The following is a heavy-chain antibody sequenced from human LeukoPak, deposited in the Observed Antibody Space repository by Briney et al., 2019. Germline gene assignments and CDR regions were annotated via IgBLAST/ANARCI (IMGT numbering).Heavy chain of an antibody. CDR1: GFTFSTYG. V-gene: IGHV3-30*03. J-gene: IGHJ3*02. CDR3: ARDGPTMTTVTTGAFDI. Sequence: GGSLRLSCEASGFTFSTYGMHWVRQAPGKGLEWVAGISNGGSYKYYADSVKGRFTISRDNSKNTLYLQMNSLRAEDTAVYYCARDGPTMTTVTTGAFDIWGQGTMVTVSS. CDR2: ISNGGSYK. D-gene: IGHD4-17*01.